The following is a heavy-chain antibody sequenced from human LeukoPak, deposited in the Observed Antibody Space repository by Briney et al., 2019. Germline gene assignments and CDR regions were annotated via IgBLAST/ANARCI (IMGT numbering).Heavy chain of an antibody. Sequence: ASVKVSCKASGYTFTGYYMHWVRQAPGQGLEWMGWINPNSGGTNYAQKFQCWVTMTRDTSISTAYMELSRLRSDDTAVYYCARSPQGYYDSSGYYLDYWGQGTLVTVSS. CDR1: GYTFTGYY. CDR3: ARSPQGYYDSSGYYLDY. D-gene: IGHD3-22*01. J-gene: IGHJ4*02. CDR2: INPNSGGT. V-gene: IGHV1-2*04.